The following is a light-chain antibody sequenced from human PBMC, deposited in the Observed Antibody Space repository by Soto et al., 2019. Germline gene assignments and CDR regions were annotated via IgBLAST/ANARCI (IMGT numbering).Light chain of an antibody. Sequence: DIQMTQSPSTLSASVGDRVTITCRASQSISSWLAWYQQKPGKAPKLLIYTASSLESGVPSRFSGSGSGTEFTLTISILQPDDFATYYCQQYNSYPTFGGGTKVEIK. CDR2: TAS. CDR3: QQYNSYPT. V-gene: IGKV1-5*03. CDR1: QSISSW. J-gene: IGKJ4*02.